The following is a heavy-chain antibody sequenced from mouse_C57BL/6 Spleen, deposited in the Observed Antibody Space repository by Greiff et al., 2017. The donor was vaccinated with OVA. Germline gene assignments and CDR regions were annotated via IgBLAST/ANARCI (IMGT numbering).Heavy chain of an antibody. D-gene: IGHD3-2*02. J-gene: IGHJ2*01. CDR1: GYTFTSYW. Sequence: QVQLQQSGPELVRPGSSVKLSCKASGYTFTSYWMDWVKQRPGQGLEWIGNIYPSDSETHYNQKFKDKATLTVDKSSSTAYMQLSSLTSEDSAVYYCARKDSSGYGDYWGQGTTLTVSS. CDR3: ARKDSSGYGDY. CDR2: IYPSDSET. V-gene: IGHV1-61*01.